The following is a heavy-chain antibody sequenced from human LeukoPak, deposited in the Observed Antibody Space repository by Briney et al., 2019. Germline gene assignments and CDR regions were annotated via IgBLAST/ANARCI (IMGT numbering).Heavy chain of an antibody. D-gene: IGHD2-15*01. J-gene: IGHJ4*02. Sequence: GGSLRLSCAASGFTVSSNYMNWVRQAPGKGLEWVSVIYSGGSTYYGDSVKGRFTISRDNSKNTLYLQMNSLRAEDTAVYYRASSRYCSGGSCYFDYWGQGTLVTVSS. V-gene: IGHV3-53*01. CDR1: GFTVSSNY. CDR2: IYSGGST. CDR3: ASSRYCSGGSCYFDY.